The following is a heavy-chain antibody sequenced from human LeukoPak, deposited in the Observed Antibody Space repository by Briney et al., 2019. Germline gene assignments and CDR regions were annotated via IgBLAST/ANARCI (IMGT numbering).Heavy chain of an antibody. V-gene: IGHV3-9*01. CDR1: GFTFDDYA. CDR3: AKVGRGSGWYTDFDY. D-gene: IGHD6-19*01. CDR2: ISWNSGSI. Sequence: SLRLSCAASGFTFDDYAMHWVRQAPGKGLEWVSGISWNSGSIGYADSVKGRFTISRDNAKNSLYLQMNSLRAEDTALYYCAKVGRGSGWYTDFDYWGQGTLVTVSS. J-gene: IGHJ4*02.